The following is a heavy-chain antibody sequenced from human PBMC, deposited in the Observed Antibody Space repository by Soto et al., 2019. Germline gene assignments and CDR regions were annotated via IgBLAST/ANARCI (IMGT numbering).Heavy chain of an antibody. J-gene: IGHJ4*02. CDR1: GFTFSSYE. Sequence: GGSLRLSCAASGFTFSSYEMNWVRQAPGKGLEWVSYISSSGRTIYYADSVKGRFTISRDNAKSSLYLQMNSLRAEDTAVYYCARSYYYDSSGYYPFDYWGQGTLVTVSS. CDR2: ISSSGRTI. V-gene: IGHV3-48*03. D-gene: IGHD3-22*01. CDR3: ARSYYYDSSGYYPFDY.